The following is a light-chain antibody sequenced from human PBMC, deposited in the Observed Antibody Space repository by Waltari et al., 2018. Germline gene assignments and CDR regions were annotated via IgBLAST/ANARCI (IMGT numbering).Light chain of an antibody. J-gene: IGLJ1*01. CDR2: EVS. CDR1: DSDVGASDL. Sequence: QSALTQPASVSGSPGQSITISCSGTDSDVGASDLVSWYQQPPGKAPHLIIYEVSNRPSGISNRFSASKSGNTASLTISGLQAEDEADYYCSSYTTSSAPGVFGTGTRVTVL. CDR3: SSYTTSSAPGV. V-gene: IGLV2-14*01.